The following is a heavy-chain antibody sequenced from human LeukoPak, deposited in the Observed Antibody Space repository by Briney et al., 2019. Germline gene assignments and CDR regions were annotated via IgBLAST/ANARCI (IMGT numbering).Heavy chain of an antibody. D-gene: IGHD3-9*01. Sequence: GGSLRLSCAASGFTFSSYSMNWVRQAPGKRLEWVSSISSSSSYIYYADSVKGRFTISRDNAKNSLYLQMNSLRAEDTAVYYCARLGSYDILTGYYKPFDYWGQGTLVTVSS. CDR2: ISSSSSYI. CDR1: GFTFSSYS. J-gene: IGHJ4*02. V-gene: IGHV3-21*01. CDR3: ARLGSYDILTGYYKPFDY.